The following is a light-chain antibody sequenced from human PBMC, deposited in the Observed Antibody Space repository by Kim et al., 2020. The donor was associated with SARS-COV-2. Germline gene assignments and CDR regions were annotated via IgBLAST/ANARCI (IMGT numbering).Light chain of an antibody. CDR3: NSRDSNDNVV. CDR2: GKN. V-gene: IGLV3-19*01. J-gene: IGLJ2*01. Sequence: ALGQTVRITCQGDSLRSSYATWYQQKPGQAPILVIYGKNSRPSGIPDRFSGSSSGNTASLTSTGTQAGDEADYYCNSRDSNDNVVFGGGTKLTVL. CDR1: SLRSSY.